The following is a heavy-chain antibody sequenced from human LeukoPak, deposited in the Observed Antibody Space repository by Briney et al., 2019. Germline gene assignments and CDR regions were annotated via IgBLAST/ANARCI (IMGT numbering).Heavy chain of an antibody. CDR1: GFTDSGNY. CDR2: IYSGGST. CDR3: VYEVRGFDY. J-gene: IGHJ4*02. V-gene: IGHV3-53*01. D-gene: IGHD5/OR15-5a*01. Sequence: PAGSLRISCAASGFTDSGNYRSWVRQAPGKGLEWVSVIYSGGSTYYADSVKGRFTISRDNSKNTLYLQMYSLRAEDTAVYYCVYEVRGFDYWGQGTLVTVSS.